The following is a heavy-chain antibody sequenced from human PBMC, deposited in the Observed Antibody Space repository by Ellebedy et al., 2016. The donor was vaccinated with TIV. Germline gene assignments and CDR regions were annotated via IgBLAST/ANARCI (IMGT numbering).Heavy chain of an antibody. CDR1: GFTFSSYS. Sequence: GESLKISCAASGFTFSSYSMNWVRQAPGKGLEWDSYISSSSSTIYYADSVKGRFTISRDNAKNSLYLQMNSLRDGDTAVYYCARGLTMYYFDYWGQGTLVTVPS. V-gene: IGHV3-48*02. J-gene: IGHJ4*02. CDR2: ISSSSSTI. D-gene: IGHD3-10*02. CDR3: ARGLTMYYFDY.